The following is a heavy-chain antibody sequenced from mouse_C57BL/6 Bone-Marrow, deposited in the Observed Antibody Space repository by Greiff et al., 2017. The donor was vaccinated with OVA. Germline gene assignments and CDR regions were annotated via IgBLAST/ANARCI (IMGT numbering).Heavy chain of an antibody. D-gene: IGHD1-1*01. CDR2: INPYNGDT. J-gene: IGHJ4*01. V-gene: IGHV1-20*01. CDR3: ARSYGSSPYAMDY. CDR1: GYSFTGYF. Sequence: EVQLQESGPELVKPGDSVKISCKASGYSFTGYFMNWVMQSPGKSLEWIGRINPYNGDTFYNQKFKGKATLTVDKSSSTAHMELRSLTSEDSAVYYCARSYGSSPYAMDYWGQGTSVTVSS.